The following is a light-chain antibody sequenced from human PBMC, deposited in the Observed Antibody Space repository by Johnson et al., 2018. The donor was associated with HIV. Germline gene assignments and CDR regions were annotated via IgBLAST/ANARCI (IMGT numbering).Light chain of an antibody. Sequence: QSVLTQPPSVSAAPGQKVTISCSGSSSNIGNNYVSWYQHLPGTAPRLLIYDDIKRPSGIPDRFSGSKSGTSATLGITGLQTGDEADYYCGTWDTSLSAGGVFGTGTKVTVL. CDR1: SSNIGNNY. V-gene: IGLV1-51*01. CDR3: GTWDTSLSAGGV. J-gene: IGLJ1*01. CDR2: DDI.